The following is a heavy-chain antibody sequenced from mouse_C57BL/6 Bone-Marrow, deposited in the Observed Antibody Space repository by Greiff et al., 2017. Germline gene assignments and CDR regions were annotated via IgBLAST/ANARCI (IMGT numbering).Heavy chain of an antibody. D-gene: IGHD3-3*01. V-gene: IGHV14-4*01. CDR1: GFNIKDDY. CDR2: IDPENGDT. Sequence: EVQLQQSGAELVRPGASVKLSCTASGFNIKDDYMPWVKQRPEQGLEWIGWIDPENGDTEYASKFQGKAPISADTPSHTAYLQLSSLTSEDTAVYYCTTWGLRAYWGQGTLGTVSA. CDR3: TTWGLRAY. J-gene: IGHJ3*01.